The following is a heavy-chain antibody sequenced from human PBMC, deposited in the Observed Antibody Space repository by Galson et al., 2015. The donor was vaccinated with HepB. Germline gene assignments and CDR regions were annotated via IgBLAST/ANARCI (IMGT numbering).Heavy chain of an antibody. J-gene: IGHJ3*02. V-gene: IGHV1-46*01. D-gene: IGHD3-22*01. CDR3: ATWYYYDSSGYGNLDAFDI. CDR2: INPSGGST. CDR1: GYTFTSYY. Sequence: SVKVSCKASGYTFTSYYMHWVRQAPGQGLEWMGIINPSGGSTSYAQKFQGRVTMTRDTSTSTVYMELSSLRSEDTAVYYCATWYYYDSSGYGNLDAFDIWGQGTMVTVSS.